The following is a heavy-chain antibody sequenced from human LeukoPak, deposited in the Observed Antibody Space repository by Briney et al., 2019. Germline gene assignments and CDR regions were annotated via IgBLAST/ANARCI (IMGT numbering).Heavy chain of an antibody. Sequence: SETLSLTCAVYGGSVSGYYWSWIRQPPGKGLEWIGEINHSGSTNYNPSLKSRVTISVDTSKYQFSLKLSSVNAADTAVYYCARGSWFDPWGQGTLVTVSS. J-gene: IGHJ5*02. V-gene: IGHV4-34*01. CDR1: GGSVSGYY. CDR3: ARGSWFDP. CDR2: INHSGST.